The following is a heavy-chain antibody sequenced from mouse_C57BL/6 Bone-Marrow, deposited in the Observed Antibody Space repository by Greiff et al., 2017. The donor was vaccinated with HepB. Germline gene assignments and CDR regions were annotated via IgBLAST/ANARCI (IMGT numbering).Heavy chain of an antibody. CDR2: IYPGDGDT. V-gene: IGHV1-80*01. Sequence: VVESGASVKISCQASGYAFSSYWMNWVKQRPGKGLEWIGQIYPGDGDTNYNGKFKGKATLTADKSSSTAYMQLSSLTSEDSAVYFCARRYFDYWGQGTTLTVSS. CDR3: ARRYFDY. CDR1: GYAFSSYW. J-gene: IGHJ2*01.